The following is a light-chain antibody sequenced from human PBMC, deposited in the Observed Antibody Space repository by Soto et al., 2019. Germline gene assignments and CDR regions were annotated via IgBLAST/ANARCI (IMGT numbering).Light chain of an antibody. CDR2: HAS. Sequence: DIAMTQSPLSLPVTPGEPASISCRSCQSLLHSHGNNYLHLYQQKPGKAPNLLIYHASKLAKGVTSRFRGSGSGTDFSFIITSLQREDLATYDYQQYYGLPPLTFGQGTRLEIK. CDR3: QQYYGLPPLT. CDR1: QSLLHSHGNNY. V-gene: IGKV2-28*01. J-gene: IGKJ5*01.